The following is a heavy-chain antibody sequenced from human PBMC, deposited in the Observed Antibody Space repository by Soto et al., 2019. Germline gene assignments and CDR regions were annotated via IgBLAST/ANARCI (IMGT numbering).Heavy chain of an antibody. V-gene: IGHV3-30*18. CDR1: GFTFNTYG. Sequence: QAQLVESGGGVVQPGRSLRLSCAASGFTFNTYGLHWVRQAPGTGLEWVAAISFDEGAQHYADSVKGRFTVSRDNSKNTLFLPMDSLRAEDTAVYYCAKDSSVIAAGSGAWFHPWGQGTLVIVSS. J-gene: IGHJ5*02. D-gene: IGHD3-3*01. CDR3: AKDSSVIAAGSGAWFHP. CDR2: ISFDEGAQ.